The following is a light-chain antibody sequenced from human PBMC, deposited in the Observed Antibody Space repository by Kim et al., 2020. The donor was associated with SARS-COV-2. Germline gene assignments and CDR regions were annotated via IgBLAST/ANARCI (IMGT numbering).Light chain of an antibody. CDR2: AAS. CDR3: QQSYSTPET. V-gene: IGKV1-39*01. Sequence: ASVGDRVTITCRASQSISSYLNWYQQKPGKAPKLLIYAASSLQSGVPSRFSGSGSGTDFTLTISSVQPEDFATYYCQQSYSTPETFGQGTKVDIK. CDR1: QSISSY. J-gene: IGKJ1*01.